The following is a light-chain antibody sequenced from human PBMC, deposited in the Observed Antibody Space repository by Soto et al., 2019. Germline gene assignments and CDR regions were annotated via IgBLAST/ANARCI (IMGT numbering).Light chain of an antibody. V-gene: IGKV3-20*01. J-gene: IGKJ1*01. CDR1: QSVSSSY. Sequence: EIVLTQSPDTLSLSPGERATLSCRASQSVSSSYLAWYQQKPGQAPSLLIYGASSRATGIPDRFSGSGSGTDFTLTISRLEPEDFAVYYCQQYGSSSTFGQGTKVDIK. CDR3: QQYGSSST. CDR2: GAS.